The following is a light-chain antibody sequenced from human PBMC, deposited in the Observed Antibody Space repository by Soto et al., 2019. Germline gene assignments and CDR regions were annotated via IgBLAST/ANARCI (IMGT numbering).Light chain of an antibody. V-gene: IGKV3-20*01. CDR2: DTS. Sequence: IVLTQSPGTLSLSPGERATLSCRTSQSVSNTYVAWYQQKPGQTPRVIIYDTSTRAADIPARFSGSGYGTDFTLTISRLEPEDFAVYYCQHYVTSLTTFGQGTKVDIK. CDR3: QHYVTSLTT. CDR1: QSVSNTY. J-gene: IGKJ1*01.